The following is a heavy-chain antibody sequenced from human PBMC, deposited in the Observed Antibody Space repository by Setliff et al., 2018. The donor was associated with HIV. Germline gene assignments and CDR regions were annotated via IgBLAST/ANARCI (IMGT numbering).Heavy chain of an antibody. Sequence: SETLSLTCTVSGGSITRTPYYWGWIRQPPGKGLEWIGSIYYTEGTYSNPSLTSRLSISLDTSKNQFSLNLHSVTAADTAVYYCVTSSSWSSRLNFWGPGMLVTVSS. CDR1: GGSITRTPYY. J-gene: IGHJ4*02. V-gene: IGHV4-39*01. D-gene: IGHD2-2*01. CDR3: VTSSSWSSRLNF. CDR2: IYYTEGT.